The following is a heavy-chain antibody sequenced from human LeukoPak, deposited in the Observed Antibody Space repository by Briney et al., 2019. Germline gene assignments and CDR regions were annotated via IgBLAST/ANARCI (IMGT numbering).Heavy chain of an antibody. CDR2: IFYSGSA. Sequence: SDTLSLTCTVSGGSISPYYWSWIRQPPGQELEWIAFIFYSGSAHYNPSLTSRVTISVDTSKNQLSLKLTSVTAADTAVYYCARHSGASPHYFDYWGQGTLVTVSS. D-gene: IGHD1-26*01. V-gene: IGHV4-59*08. CDR1: GGSISPYY. CDR3: ARHSGASPHYFDY. J-gene: IGHJ4*02.